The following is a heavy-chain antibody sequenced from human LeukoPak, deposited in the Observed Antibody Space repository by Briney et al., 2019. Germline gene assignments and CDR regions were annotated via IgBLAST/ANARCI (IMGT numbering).Heavy chain of an antibody. CDR3: AREGFVRDTALDY. Sequence: ASVKISCKASGYTFTNYGLSWVRQAPWQGVEWMGWISGFNGDTNYAQNFQGRVTMTTDTSTNTAYMELRSLTSDDTAIYFCAREGFVRDTALDYWGQGTLVTVSA. D-gene: IGHD5-18*01. J-gene: IGHJ4*02. V-gene: IGHV1-18*01. CDR1: GYTFTNYG. CDR2: ISGFNGDT.